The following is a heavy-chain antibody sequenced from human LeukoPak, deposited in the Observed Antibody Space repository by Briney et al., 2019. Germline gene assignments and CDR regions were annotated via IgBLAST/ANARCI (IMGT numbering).Heavy chain of an antibody. Sequence: SETLSLTCAVYGGSFSGYYWSWIRQPPGKGLEWIGEINHSGGTNYNPSLKSRVTISVDTSKNQFSLKLSSVTAADTAVYYCARVPVWVLVVGAREAFDIWGQGTMVTVSS. CDR2: INHSGGT. V-gene: IGHV4-34*01. D-gene: IGHD1-26*01. J-gene: IGHJ3*02. CDR1: GGSFSGYY. CDR3: ARVPVWVLVVGAREAFDI.